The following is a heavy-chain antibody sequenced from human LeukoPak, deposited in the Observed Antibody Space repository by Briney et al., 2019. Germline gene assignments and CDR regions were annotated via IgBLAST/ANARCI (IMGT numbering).Heavy chain of an antibody. CDR3: ARVHEAVDY. V-gene: IGHV4-34*01. J-gene: IGHJ4*02. CDR2: INHSGST. CDR1: GESFSGYY. Sequence: SETLSLTCAVYGESFSGYYWSWIPQPPGKGLEWIGEINHSGSTNYNPSLKSRVTISVDTSKNQFSLKLSSVTAADTAVYYCARVHEAVDYWGQGTLVTVSS.